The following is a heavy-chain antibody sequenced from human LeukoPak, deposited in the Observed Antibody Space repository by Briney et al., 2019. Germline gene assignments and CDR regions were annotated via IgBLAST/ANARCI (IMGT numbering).Heavy chain of an antibody. CDR1: GFTFSDYY. V-gene: IGHV3-11*01. D-gene: IGHD3-22*01. CDR3: ARSGHYDSSGYYDFDS. Sequence: GGSLRLSCAASGFTFSDYYMSWIRQAPGKGLEWVSYISSTGTYIYYADSVKGRFTISRDNAKNSLYLQMNSLRAEDTAVYYCARSGHYDSSGYYDFDSWGQGTLVTVSS. CDR2: ISSTGTYI. J-gene: IGHJ4*02.